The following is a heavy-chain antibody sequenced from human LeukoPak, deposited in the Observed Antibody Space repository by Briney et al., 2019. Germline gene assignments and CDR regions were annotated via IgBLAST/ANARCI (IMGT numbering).Heavy chain of an antibody. CDR1: GFTFSSYG. CDR3: AATSLENYFDY. V-gene: IGHV3-30*02. CDR2: IQYAGRNK. J-gene: IGHJ4*02. Sequence: GGSLRLSCAASGFTFSSYGMHWVRQAPGKGLEWVAFIQYAGRNKYYADSVKGRFTISRENSKNTMYLQMNSLRAEDTAVYYCAATSLENYFDYWGQGTLVTVSS.